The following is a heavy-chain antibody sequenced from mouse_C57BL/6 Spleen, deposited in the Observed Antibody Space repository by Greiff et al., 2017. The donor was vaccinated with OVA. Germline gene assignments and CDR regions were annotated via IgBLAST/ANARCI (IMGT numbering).Heavy chain of an antibody. J-gene: IGHJ2*01. D-gene: IGHD1-1*01. CDR2: INYDGSST. Sequence: EVHLVESEGGLVQPGSSMKLSCTASGFTFSDYYMAWVRQVPEKGLEWVANINYDGSSTYYLDSLKSRFIISRDNAKNILYLQMSSLKSEDTATYYCARGAYGSFFDYWGQGTTLTVSS. CDR1: GFTFSDYY. V-gene: IGHV5-16*01. CDR3: ARGAYGSFFDY.